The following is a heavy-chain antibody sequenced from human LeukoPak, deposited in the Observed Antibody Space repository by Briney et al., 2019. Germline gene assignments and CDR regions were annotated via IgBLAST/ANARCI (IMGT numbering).Heavy chain of an antibody. V-gene: IGHV4-39*07. J-gene: IGHJ4*02. CDR3: ARGYGRRGGFYFDY. CDR1: GGSISSSSYY. D-gene: IGHD1-26*01. CDR2: IYHSGST. Sequence: SETLSLTCTVSGGSISSSSYYWGWIRQPPGKGLEWIGSIYHSGSTYYNPSLKSRVTISVDTSKNQFSLKLSSVTAADTAVYYCARGYGRRGGFYFDYWGQGTLVTVSS.